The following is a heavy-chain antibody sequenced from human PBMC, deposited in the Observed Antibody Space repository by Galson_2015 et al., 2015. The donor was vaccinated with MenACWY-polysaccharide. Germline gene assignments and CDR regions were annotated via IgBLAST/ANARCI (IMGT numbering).Heavy chain of an antibody. CDR1: GFSLSPARLG. V-gene: IGHV2-26*01. CDR3: ARVPIAIQGPYYYYYVDV. D-gene: IGHD3-9*01. CDR2: ILSNDEK. J-gene: IGHJ6*03. Sequence: PALVKPTQPLTLTCTVSGFSLSPARLGVSWIRQPPGKALEWLAHILSNDEKSYSTSLKTKLTLSQDTSKSQVVLTMTNLDPVDTATYYCARVPIAIQGPYYYYYVDVWGKGTTVTVSS.